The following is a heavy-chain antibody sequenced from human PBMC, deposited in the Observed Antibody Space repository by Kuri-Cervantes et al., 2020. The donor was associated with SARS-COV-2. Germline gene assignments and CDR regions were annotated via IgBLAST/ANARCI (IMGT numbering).Heavy chain of an antibody. Sequence: GSLRLSCTVSGGSISSYYWSWIRQPPGKGLEWIGYIYYSGSTNYNPSLKSRVTIPVDTSKNQFSLKLSSVTAADTAVYYCARSKGSGWFGFDPSMDVWGQGTTVTVSS. CDR1: GGSISSYY. V-gene: IGHV4-59*01. CDR3: ARSKGSGWFGFDPSMDV. CDR2: IYYSGST. D-gene: IGHD6-19*01. J-gene: IGHJ6*02.